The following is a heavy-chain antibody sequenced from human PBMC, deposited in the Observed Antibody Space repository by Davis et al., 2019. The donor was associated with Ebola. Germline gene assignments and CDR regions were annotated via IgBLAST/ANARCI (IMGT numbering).Heavy chain of an antibody. V-gene: IGHV3-23*01. D-gene: IGHD3-3*01. CDR3: AKSLSASAFRFFDY. J-gene: IGHJ4*02. CDR1: GFTFRNYA. CDR2: ISGSGGST. Sequence: GESLKISCAASGFTFRNYAMHWVRQAPGKGLEWVSAISGSGGSTYYADSVKGRFTISRDNSKNTLYLQMNNLRGDDTAVYYCAKSLSASAFRFFDYWGQGTLVTVSS.